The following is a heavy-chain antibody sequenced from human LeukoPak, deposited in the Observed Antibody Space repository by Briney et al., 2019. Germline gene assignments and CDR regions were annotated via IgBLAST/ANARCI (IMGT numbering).Heavy chain of an antibody. CDR3: ARDVVGALDY. D-gene: IGHD1-26*01. CDR2: IRPDGGER. J-gene: IGHJ4*02. Sequence: GGSLRLSYAASGFTFSNYWMSWVRQAPGKGLEWVANIRPDGGERNYVDSVKGRFTISRDNGKNSLYLQMHSLRAEDTAVYYCARDVVGALDYWGQGTLVTVSS. CDR1: GFTFSNYW. V-gene: IGHV3-7*01.